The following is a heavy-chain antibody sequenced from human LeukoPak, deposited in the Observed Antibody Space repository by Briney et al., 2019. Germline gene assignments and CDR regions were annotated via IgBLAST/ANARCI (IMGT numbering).Heavy chain of an antibody. CDR2: ISGGGDTT. Sequence: GGSLRLSCEVFGFSVSSTYMSWVRQAPGKGLEWVSAISGGGDTTYYADSVKGRFTISRDNSKNTLYLQMSSLRAEDTAEYYCAKVRYDDSSGYPHYYFDYWGQGTLVTVSS. J-gene: IGHJ4*02. CDR1: GFSVSSTY. V-gene: IGHV3-23*01. CDR3: AKVRYDDSSGYPHYYFDY. D-gene: IGHD3-22*01.